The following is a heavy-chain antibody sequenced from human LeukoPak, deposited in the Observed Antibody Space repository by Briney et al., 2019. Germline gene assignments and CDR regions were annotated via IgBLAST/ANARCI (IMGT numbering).Heavy chain of an antibody. J-gene: IGHJ4*02. Sequence: ASVKVSCKASGYTFTSYGICWVRQAPRQGLEWVGWSSAYYGNTNYAQKLQGRVTMTTDTSTSTAYMELRSLRSDDTAVYYCARVGAVAGTSSDYWGQGTLVTVSS. CDR2: SSAYYGNT. CDR3: ARVGAVAGTSSDY. V-gene: IGHV1-18*04. D-gene: IGHD6-19*01. CDR1: GYTFTSYG.